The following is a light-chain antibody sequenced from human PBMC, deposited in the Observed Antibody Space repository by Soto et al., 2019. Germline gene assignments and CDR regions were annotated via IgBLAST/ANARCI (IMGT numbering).Light chain of an antibody. CDR1: SSDVGGYNY. J-gene: IGLJ2*01. CDR2: DVS. Sequence: QSVLTQPASVSGSPGQSITISCTGTSSDVGGYNYVSWYQQHPGKAPKLMIYDVSNRPSGVSDRFSGSKSGNTASLTISGLQAEDEADYYCSSYKSSNPLVFGGGTKLTVL. V-gene: IGLV2-14*03. CDR3: SSYKSSNPLV.